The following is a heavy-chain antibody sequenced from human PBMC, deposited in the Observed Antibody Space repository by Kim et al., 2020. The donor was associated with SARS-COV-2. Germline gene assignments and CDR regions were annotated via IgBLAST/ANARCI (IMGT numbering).Heavy chain of an antibody. Sequence: SETLSLTCTVSGGSISSYYWSWIRQPAGKGLEWIGRIYTSGSTNYNPSLKSRVTMSVDTSKNQFSLKLSSVTAADTAVYYCAREIGSVYYSNYGWFDPWGQGTLVTVSS. J-gene: IGHJ5*02. CDR2: IYTSGST. CDR3: AREIGSVYYSNYGWFDP. V-gene: IGHV4-4*07. D-gene: IGHD4-4*01. CDR1: GGSISSYY.